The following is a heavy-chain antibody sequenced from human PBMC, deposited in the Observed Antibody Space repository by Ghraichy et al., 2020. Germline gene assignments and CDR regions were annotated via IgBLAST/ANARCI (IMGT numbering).Heavy chain of an antibody. Sequence: SETLSLTCTVSGDSIGSSIYYWGWIRQPPGKGLEWIGNIYYSGSTSYNPSLKSRVTISIDTSKNQFSLKLTSVTAADTAVYYCASRISPDPFDQWGQGTLVTVSS. J-gene: IGHJ4*02. V-gene: IGHV4-39*01. CDR3: ASRISPDPFDQ. CDR2: IYYSGST. D-gene: IGHD1-14*01. CDR1: GDSIGSSIYY.